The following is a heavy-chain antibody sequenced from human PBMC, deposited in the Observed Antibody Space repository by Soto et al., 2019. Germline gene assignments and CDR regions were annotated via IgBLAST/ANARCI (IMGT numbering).Heavy chain of an antibody. V-gene: IGHV1-2*02. Sequence: ASVKVADKASGYPFSYQYIHWVRQTPGQGLEWMGWPNPYSGATNYAPKFQGRVTMTRDTSVSTSYMELTGLKSDDTAFYYCATARGGKVIPLAGWAQGTLVTVSA. CDR2: PNPYSGAT. D-gene: IGHD2-21*01. CDR1: GYPFSYQY. CDR3: ATARGGKVIPLAG. J-gene: IGHJ4*01.